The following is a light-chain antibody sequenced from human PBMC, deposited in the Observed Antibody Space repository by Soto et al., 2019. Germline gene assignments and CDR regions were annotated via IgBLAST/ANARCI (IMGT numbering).Light chain of an antibody. V-gene: IGKV1-39*01. CDR1: QSISSY. CDR2: SAS. J-gene: IGKJ4*01. Sequence: SSLSASVGDRVTITCRASQSISSYLNWYQQKPGKAPKLLIYSASSLQSGVTSRFSGSGSGTDFTLTISSLQPEDFATYYCQQSYSTLTLAFGGGTKVDIK. CDR3: QQSYSTLTLA.